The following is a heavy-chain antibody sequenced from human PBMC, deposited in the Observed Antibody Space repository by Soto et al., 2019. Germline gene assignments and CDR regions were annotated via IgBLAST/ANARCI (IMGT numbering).Heavy chain of an antibody. CDR3: ARGPIYCSSTSCKRDYYHYGMDV. Sequence: QVQLVQSGAEVKKPGSSVKVSCKASGGTFSSYAISWVRQAPGQGLEWMGGIIPIFGTANYAQKFQGRVTITADESTSTAYMELSSLRSEDTAVYYCARGPIYCSSTSCKRDYYHYGMDVWGQGTTVTVSS. CDR2: IIPIFGTA. J-gene: IGHJ6*02. D-gene: IGHD2-2*01. V-gene: IGHV1-69*01. CDR1: GGTFSSYA.